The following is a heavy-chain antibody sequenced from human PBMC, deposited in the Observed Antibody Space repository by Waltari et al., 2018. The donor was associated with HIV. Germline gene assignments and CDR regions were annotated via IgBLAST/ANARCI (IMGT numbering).Heavy chain of an antibody. CDR3: ATGGGTTSIQLYDLDV. V-gene: IGHV1-24*01. J-gene: IGHJ6*02. D-gene: IGHD1-26*01. CDR1: GYTLTELS. Sequence: QVQLIQSGAEVKKPGASVKVSCKVFGYTLTELSMHWVRQAPGKGLEWMGGFDPEDDKTIYEQKVQGRDTMTEDTSTDSAYRELSSLTSEDTAVYYCATGGGTTSIQLYDLDVWGQGTTVTVSS. CDR2: FDPEDDKT.